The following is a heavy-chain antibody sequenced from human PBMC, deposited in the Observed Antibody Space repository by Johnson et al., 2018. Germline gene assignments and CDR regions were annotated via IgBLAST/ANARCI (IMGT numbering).Heavy chain of an antibody. Sequence: QVQLQESGPGLVKPSETLSLACTVSGGSISSSSYWAWIRQPPGKGLEWIGSTHYSGTTYYNPSLKSRVAISVDTSKNQFSLKVTTVTAADTAVYYCARLGGSRDSSWCDYWGQGTLVTVSS. V-gene: IGHV4-39*01. CDR3: ARLGGSRDSSWCDY. CDR2: THYSGTT. D-gene: IGHD6-13*01. J-gene: IGHJ4*02. CDR1: GGSISSSSY.